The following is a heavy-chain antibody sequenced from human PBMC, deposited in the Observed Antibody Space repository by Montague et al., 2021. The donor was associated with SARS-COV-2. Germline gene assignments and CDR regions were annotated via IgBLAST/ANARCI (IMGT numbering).Heavy chain of an antibody. CDR1: GGSINDHY. J-gene: IGHJ2*01. V-gene: IGHV4-4*09. D-gene: IGHD3-22*01. CDR2: ISSNGKT. Sequence: SETLSLTCTVSGGSINDHYRSWIRQPPGKGLEWIGYISSNGKTNYNPPLKSRVTLSADASRNEFSLKLDSVTAADTAVYFCARRGYYDSAGYHWHLDLWGRGMLVTVSS. CDR3: ARRGYYDSAGYHWHLDL.